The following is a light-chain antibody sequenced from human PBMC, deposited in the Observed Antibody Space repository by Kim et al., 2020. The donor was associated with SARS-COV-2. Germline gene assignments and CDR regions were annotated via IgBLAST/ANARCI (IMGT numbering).Light chain of an antibody. Sequence: QSLPLSCPCTSIDVGTFILVSWSHQYPGQAPKFLIYEVTKRPSGVSIRFSGSKSGNPASLTISGLQAEDEADYYCCSYAGSSTTVFGGGTQLTVL. CDR2: EVT. CDR1: SIDVGTFIL. CDR3: CSYAGSSTTV. J-gene: IGLJ2*01. V-gene: IGLV2-23*02.